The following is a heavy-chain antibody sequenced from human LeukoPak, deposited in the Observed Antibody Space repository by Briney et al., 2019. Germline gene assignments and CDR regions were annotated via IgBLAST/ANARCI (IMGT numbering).Heavy chain of an antibody. V-gene: IGHV1-69*04. CDR1: GGTFISNA. CDR3: ARTPQYPNTYYFDY. J-gene: IGHJ4*02. Sequence: ASVKVSSKPSGGTFISNAISWVRQAPGQGLEWMGRIIPIFGMTNYAQKLQGRVTVTADKSTNTAYMELSSLRSDDTAVYYCARTPQYPNTYYFDYWGQGTLVTVSS. CDR2: IIPIFGMT. D-gene: IGHD4-11*01.